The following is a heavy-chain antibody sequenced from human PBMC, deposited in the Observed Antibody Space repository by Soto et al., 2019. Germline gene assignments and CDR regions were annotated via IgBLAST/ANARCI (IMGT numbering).Heavy chain of an antibody. D-gene: IGHD3-22*01. Sequence: EVQLVESGGGLVKPGGSLRLSCAASGFTFSNAWMSWVRQAPGKGLEWVGRIKSKTDGGTTDYAAPVKGRVTISRDDSKNPRYLQMNSLKTEDTAVYYCTTADTCYYDSSDYWGQRTLVTVSS. CDR1: GFTFSNAW. CDR2: IKSKTDGGTT. J-gene: IGHJ4*02. CDR3: TTADTCYYDSSDY. V-gene: IGHV3-15*01.